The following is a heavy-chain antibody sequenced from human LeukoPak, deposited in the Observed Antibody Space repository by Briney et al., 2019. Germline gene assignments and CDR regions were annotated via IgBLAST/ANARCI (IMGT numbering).Heavy chain of an antibody. D-gene: IGHD5-24*01. Sequence: ETLSLTCAVYGGSFSGYYWSWIRQPPGKGLEWIGEINHSGSTNYNPSLKSRVTISVDTSKNQLSLKLSSVTAADTAVYYCARGQLGGDYWGQGTLVTVSS. J-gene: IGHJ4*02. CDR1: GGSFSGYY. CDR2: INHSGST. V-gene: IGHV4-34*01. CDR3: ARGQLGGDY.